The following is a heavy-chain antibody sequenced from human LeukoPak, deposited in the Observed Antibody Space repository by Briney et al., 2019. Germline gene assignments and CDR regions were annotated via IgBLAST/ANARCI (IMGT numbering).Heavy chain of an antibody. Sequence: GESLKISCKGSGYSFTSYWIGWVRQMPGKGLEWMGIIYPGDSDTRYSPSFQGQVTISADKSISTAYLQWSSLKATDTAMYYCARLRNDFWSGYDFDYWGQGTLVTVSS. CDR2: IYPGDSDT. CDR1: GYSFTSYW. J-gene: IGHJ4*02. CDR3: ARLRNDFWSGYDFDY. D-gene: IGHD3-3*01. V-gene: IGHV5-51*01.